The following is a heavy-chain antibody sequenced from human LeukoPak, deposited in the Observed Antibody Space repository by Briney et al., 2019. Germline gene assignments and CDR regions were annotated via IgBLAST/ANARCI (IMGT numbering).Heavy chain of an antibody. CDR1: GYTFTSYG. V-gene: IGHV1-18*01. J-gene: IGHJ5*02. Sequence: ASVKVSCKASGYTFTSYGISWVRQAPGQGLEWMGWISAYNGNTNYAQKLQGRVTMTTDTSTSTAYMELRSLRSDDTAVYYCAREVSGAVAGGAWFDPWGQGTLVTVSS. D-gene: IGHD6-19*01. CDR2: ISAYNGNT. CDR3: AREVSGAVAGGAWFDP.